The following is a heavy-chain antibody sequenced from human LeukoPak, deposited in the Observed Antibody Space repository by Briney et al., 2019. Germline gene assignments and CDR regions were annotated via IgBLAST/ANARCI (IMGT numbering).Heavy chain of an antibody. CDR3: ARDGEKYYDFWSGYYTDPSGMDV. D-gene: IGHD3-3*01. CDR2: ISSSSSYI. CDR1: GFTFSSYS. V-gene: IGHV3-21*01. J-gene: IGHJ6*02. Sequence: GGSLRLSCAASGFTFSSYSMNWVRQAPGKGLEWVSSISSSSSYIYYADPVKGRFTISRDNAKNSLYLQMNSLRAEDTAVYYCARDGEKYYDFWSGYYTDPSGMDVWGQGTTVTVSS.